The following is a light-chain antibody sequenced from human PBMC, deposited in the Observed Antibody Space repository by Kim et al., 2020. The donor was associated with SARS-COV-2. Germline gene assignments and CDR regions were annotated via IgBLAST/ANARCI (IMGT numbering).Light chain of an antibody. CDR1: STNIGRNS. V-gene: IGLV1-51*01. CDR3: GTWDSSLSVAL. Sequence: QSVLTQPPSVSAAAGQDVTISCSGSSTNIGRNSVAWYQQLPGTAPKLLLFDNDKRPSGIPDRFSGSKSGPSATLAITGLQTGDDADYYCGTWDSSLSVALFGGGTKLTVL. CDR2: DND. J-gene: IGLJ2*01.